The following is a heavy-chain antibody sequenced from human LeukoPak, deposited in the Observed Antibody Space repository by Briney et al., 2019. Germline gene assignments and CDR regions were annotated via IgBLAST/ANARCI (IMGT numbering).Heavy chain of an antibody. Sequence: PSETLSLTCAVSNGSFSAYYWSWIRQSPGKGLQWIGEISHRGSTNYNPSLKLRVSISLDTSKNQFSLRLSSVSAADTAVYFCARRYCSGGSCYMRGYYGMDVWVTGTTVIVSS. D-gene: IGHD2-15*01. CDR3: ARRYCSGGSCYMRGYYGMDV. CDR1: NGSFSAYY. J-gene: IGHJ6*04. V-gene: IGHV4-34*01. CDR2: ISHRGST.